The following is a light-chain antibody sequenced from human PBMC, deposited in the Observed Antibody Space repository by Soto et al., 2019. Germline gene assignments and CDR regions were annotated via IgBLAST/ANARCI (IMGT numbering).Light chain of an antibody. CDR3: CSYTNSNARQIV. CDR2: DVT. Sequence: QSALTQPASVSGSPGQSITISCTGTSSDVGGYNYVSWYQQQPGKAPKFMIYDVTNRPSGVSNRFSGSKSGNTASLTISGLQAEDEADYYCCSYTNSNARQIVFGTGTKLTVL. V-gene: IGLV2-14*01. CDR1: SSDVGGYNY. J-gene: IGLJ1*01.